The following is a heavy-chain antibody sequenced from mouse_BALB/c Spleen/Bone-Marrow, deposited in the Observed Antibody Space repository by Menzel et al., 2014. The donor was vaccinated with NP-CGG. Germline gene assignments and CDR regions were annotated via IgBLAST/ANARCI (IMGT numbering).Heavy chain of an antibody. J-gene: IGHJ3*01. CDR2: IDPANGNT. CDR3: ARRAARATGFAY. CDR1: GLNIKDTY. V-gene: IGHV14-3*02. Sequence: VQLQQSGAELVKPGASVKLSCTASGLNIKDTYMHWVKQRPEQGLEWIGRIDPANGNTKYDPKFQGKATITADTSSNTAYLQLSSLTSEDTAVYYCARRAARATGFAYWGQGTLVTVSA. D-gene: IGHD3-1*01.